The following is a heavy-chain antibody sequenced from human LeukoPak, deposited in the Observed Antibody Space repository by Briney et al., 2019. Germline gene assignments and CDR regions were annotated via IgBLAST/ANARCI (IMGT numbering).Heavy chain of an antibody. CDR3: AKHDRRSVAGSVGVDY. D-gene: IGHD6-19*01. CDR1: GFTFSSYW. J-gene: IGHJ4*02. CDR2: ISGSGGST. V-gene: IGHV3-23*01. Sequence: GGSLRLSCAASGFTFSSYWMHWVRQAPGKGLEWVSGISGSGGSTYNADSVKGRFTISRDNSKNTLYLQMSSLRAEDTAVYYCAKHDRRSVAGSVGVDYWGQGTLVTVSS.